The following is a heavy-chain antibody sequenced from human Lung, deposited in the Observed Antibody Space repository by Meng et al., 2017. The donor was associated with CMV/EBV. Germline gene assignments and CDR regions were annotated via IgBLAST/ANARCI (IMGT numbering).Heavy chain of an antibody. CDR1: GYTFTSYD. Sequence: ASVKVSXKASGYTFTSYDISWVRQAPGQGLEWMGWMNPNSGNTDSAQNFQGRVTMTRNTSISTAYMELSSLRSEDTAVYYCARAVYCIGTTCFFYPMDVWGQGXTVTV. CDR3: ARAVYCIGTTCFFYPMDV. J-gene: IGHJ6*02. CDR2: MNPNSGNT. V-gene: IGHV1-8*01. D-gene: IGHD2-2*01.